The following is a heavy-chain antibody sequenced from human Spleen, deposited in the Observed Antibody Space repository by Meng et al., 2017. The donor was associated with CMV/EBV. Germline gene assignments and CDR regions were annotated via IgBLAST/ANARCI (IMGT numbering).Heavy chain of an antibody. CDR1: GFTFISYW. J-gene: IGHJ5*02. V-gene: IGHV3-74*03. CDR3: ARDLLTTNRFDP. D-gene: IGHD1-14*01. Sequence: CAASGFTFISYWMHWVRQAPGKGPVWLSRINTDGRSTTYADSVKGRFTISRDNAENTLYLQMNSLRAEDTAVYYCARDLLTTNRFDPWGQGTLVTVSS. CDR2: INTDGRST.